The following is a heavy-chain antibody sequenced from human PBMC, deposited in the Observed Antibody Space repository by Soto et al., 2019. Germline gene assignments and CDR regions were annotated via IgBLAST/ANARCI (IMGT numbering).Heavy chain of an antibody. D-gene: IGHD6-13*01. V-gene: IGHV4-59*01. CDR3: ARGGSSWYLGADTPRSYGMDV. Sequence: SETLSLTCTVSGGSISSYYWSWIRQPPGKGLEWIGYIYYSGSTNYNPSLKSRVTISVDTSKNQFSLKLSSVTAADTAVYYRARGGSSWYLGADTPRSYGMDVWGQGTTVTVSS. J-gene: IGHJ6*02. CDR1: GGSISSYY. CDR2: IYYSGST.